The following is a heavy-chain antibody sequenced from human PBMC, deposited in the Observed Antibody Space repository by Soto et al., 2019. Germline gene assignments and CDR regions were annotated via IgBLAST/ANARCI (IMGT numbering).Heavy chain of an antibody. CDR3: AKEVLSGGLNRRIAVAVYGMDV. V-gene: IGHV3-23*01. Sequence: GGSLRLSCAASGFTFSSYAMSWVRQAPGKGLEWVSAISGSGGSTYYADSVKGRFTISRDNSKNTLYLQMNSLRAEDTAVYYCAKEVLSGGLNRRIAVAVYGMDVWGQGTTVTVSS. CDR2: ISGSGGST. CDR1: GFTFSSYA. D-gene: IGHD6-19*01. J-gene: IGHJ6*02.